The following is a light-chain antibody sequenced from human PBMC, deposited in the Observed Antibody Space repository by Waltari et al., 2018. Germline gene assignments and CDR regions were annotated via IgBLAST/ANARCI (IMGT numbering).Light chain of an antibody. CDR2: YDS. J-gene: IGLJ2*01. V-gene: IGLV3-21*04. CDR1: NIGSKS. Sequence: SYVVTQSPSVSVAPGETARITCGGDNIGSKSVHWYQQRPGQAPVLVISYDSDRPSGIPGRFSGSNSGDTATLTISWVEVEDEADYDCLVWHSTIDHQGVFGGGTKLTVL. CDR3: LVWHSTIDHQGV.